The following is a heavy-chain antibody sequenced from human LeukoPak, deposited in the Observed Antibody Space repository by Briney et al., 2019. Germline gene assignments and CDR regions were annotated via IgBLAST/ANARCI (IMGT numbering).Heavy chain of an antibody. J-gene: IGHJ4*02. Sequence: SSVKVSCKASGGTFISYAISWVRQAPGQGLEWMGRIILILGIANYAQKFQGRVTITADKSTRTAYMELSSLRSEDTAVYYCARDSGYSSSWYGTFDYWGQGTLVTVSS. CDR1: GGTFISYA. D-gene: IGHD6-13*01. CDR2: IILILGIA. V-gene: IGHV1-69*04. CDR3: ARDSGYSSSWYGTFDY.